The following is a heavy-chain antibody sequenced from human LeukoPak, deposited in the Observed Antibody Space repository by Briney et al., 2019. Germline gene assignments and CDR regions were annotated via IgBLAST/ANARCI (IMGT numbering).Heavy chain of an antibody. Sequence: GGSLRLSCVVSGFTFSSYSMNWVRQAPGKGLEWVSYIKGSSSTIHYAYSVKGRFTVSRDNAKNSLYLQMNSLRAEDTGVYYCARGSSGLEDYWGQGTLVIVSS. CDR2: IKGSSSTI. J-gene: IGHJ4*02. CDR1: GFTFSSYS. CDR3: ARGSSGLEDY. D-gene: IGHD6-19*01. V-gene: IGHV3-48*01.